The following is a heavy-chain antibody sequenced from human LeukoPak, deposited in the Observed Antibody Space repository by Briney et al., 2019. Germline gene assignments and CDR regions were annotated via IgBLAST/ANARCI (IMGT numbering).Heavy chain of an antibody. V-gene: IGHV1-8*01. CDR1: GYTFTSYD. CDR2: MNPNSGNT. CDR3: ARGQAGYCNRGSCQAYYYYGMDV. Sequence: ASVKVSCKASGYTFTSYDINWVRQATGQGLEWMGWMNPNSGNTGYAQKFQGRVTMTRNTSISTAYMELSSLRSEDTAVYYCARGQAGYCNRGSCQAYYYYGMDVWGQGTTVTVSS. J-gene: IGHJ6*02. D-gene: IGHD2-15*01.